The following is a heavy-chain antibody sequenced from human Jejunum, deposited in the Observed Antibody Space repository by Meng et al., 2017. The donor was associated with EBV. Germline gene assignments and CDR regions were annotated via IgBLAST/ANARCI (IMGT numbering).Heavy chain of an antibody. CDR3: ARGAQPIDL. Sequence: QVRRGQAGAEGKKPGASVKVSCKASGFTFTNYDINWVRQASGQGLEWMGWMNPSNGKTGYAQKFQGRVTMTRDASTSTAYMELSSLRSDDTAVYFCARGAQPIDLWGQGTLVTVSS. CDR1: GFTFTNYD. D-gene: IGHD3-3*01. CDR2: MNPSNGKT. J-gene: IGHJ5*02. V-gene: IGHV1-8*01.